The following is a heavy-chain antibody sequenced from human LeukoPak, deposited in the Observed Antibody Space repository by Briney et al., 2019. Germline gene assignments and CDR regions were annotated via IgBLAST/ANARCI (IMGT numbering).Heavy chain of an antibody. CDR1: GYTFTGYY. D-gene: IGHD6-6*01. V-gene: IGHV1-2*06. CDR2: INPNSGGT. CDR3: ARERWRSSSVVADY. J-gene: IGHJ4*02. Sequence: ASVKVSCKASGYTFTGYYMHWVRQAPGQALEWMGRINPNSGGTNYAQKFQGRVTMTRDTSISTAYMELSRLRSDDTAVYYCARERWRSSSVVADYWGQGTLVTVSS.